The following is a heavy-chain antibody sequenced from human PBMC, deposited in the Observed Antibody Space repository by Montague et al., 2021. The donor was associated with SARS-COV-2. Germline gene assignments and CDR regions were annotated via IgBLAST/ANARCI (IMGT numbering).Heavy chain of an antibody. J-gene: IGHJ4*02. V-gene: IGHV4-39*01. CDR2: VHYSGRP. CDR3: TRHVHMTWPEPSPGFDY. Sequence: SETLPLTCTVSGDSISSSSYNWGWIRQPPGKGLEWIESVHYSGRPYYNPSLKSRVTIYVDTSKNQLSLKLSSVTAADTAVYYCTRHVHMTWPEPSPGFDYWGQGTLVTVSS. D-gene: IGHD1-1*01. CDR1: GDSISSSSYN.